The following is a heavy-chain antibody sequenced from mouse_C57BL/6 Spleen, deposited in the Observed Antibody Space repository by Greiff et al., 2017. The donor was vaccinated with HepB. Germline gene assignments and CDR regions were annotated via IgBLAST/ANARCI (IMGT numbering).Heavy chain of an antibody. J-gene: IGHJ4*01. Sequence: VQLQQSGPELVKPGASVKISCKASGYAFSSSWMNWVKQRPGKGLEWIGRIYPGDGDTNYNGKFKGKATLTADKSSSTAYMQLSSLTSEDSAVYCCARENYYGSREDYAMDYWGQGTSVTVSS. CDR1: GYAFSSSW. D-gene: IGHD1-1*01. CDR2: IYPGDGDT. V-gene: IGHV1-82*01. CDR3: ARENYYGSREDYAMDY.